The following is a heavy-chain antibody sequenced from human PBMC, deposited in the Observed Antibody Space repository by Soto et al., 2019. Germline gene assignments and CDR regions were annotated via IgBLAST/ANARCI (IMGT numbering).Heavy chain of an antibody. CDR2: IYPGDSDT. D-gene: IGHD6-6*01. CDR3: ARQKYSSSSARYDY. Sequence: GESLKISCKGSGYSFTTYWIGWVRQMPGKGLEWMGIIYPGDSDTRYSPSFQGRVTISADKSISTAYVQWSSLKASDTAMYYCARQKYSSSSARYDYWGQGTLVTVSS. CDR1: GYSFTTYW. J-gene: IGHJ4*02. V-gene: IGHV5-51*01.